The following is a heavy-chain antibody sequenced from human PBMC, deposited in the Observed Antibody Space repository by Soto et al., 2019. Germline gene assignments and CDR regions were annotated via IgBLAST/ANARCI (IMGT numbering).Heavy chain of an antibody. CDR1: GFTFSIYA. D-gene: IGHD3-22*01. CDR3: VKGEYYYDSSGYYPFDY. CDR2: ISINGGST. V-gene: IGHV3-64D*06. J-gene: IGHJ4*02. Sequence: PGGSLRLSCSASGFTFSIYAMHWVRQAPGKGLEYVSSISINGGSTHYADSVKGRFTISRDNSKNTQYLQMSSLRADDTAVYYCVKGEYYYDSSGYYPFDYWGQGTLVTVSS.